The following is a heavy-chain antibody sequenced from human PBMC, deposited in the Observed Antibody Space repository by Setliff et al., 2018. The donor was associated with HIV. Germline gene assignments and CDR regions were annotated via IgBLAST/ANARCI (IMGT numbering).Heavy chain of an antibody. J-gene: IGHJ4*02. V-gene: IGHV1-18*01. CDR3: ARDWMGVTNYFDH. CDR1: GYTFTSYG. D-gene: IGHD3-16*01. Sequence: ASVKVSCKASGYTFTSYGFSWVRQAPGQGLEWMGWISVYNGNTNYAQKFQGRATMTTDTSTSTAYMELRSLRSDDTAVYYCARDWMGVTNYFDHWGQGTLVTVSS. CDR2: ISVYNGNT.